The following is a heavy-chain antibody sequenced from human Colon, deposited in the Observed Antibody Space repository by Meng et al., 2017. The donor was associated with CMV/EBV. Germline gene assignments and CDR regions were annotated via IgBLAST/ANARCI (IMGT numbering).Heavy chain of an antibody. Sequence: SCKYSGGAFSRHTVNWVRQAPGQGLEWMGRIIPMLDIPNYAQKFQGRVTITADKSTGTAYMDLRTLRSDDTAVYYCARGVTVSSPFDYWGQGTLVTVSS. CDR3: ARGVTVSSPFDY. D-gene: IGHD2-21*02. J-gene: IGHJ4*02. V-gene: IGHV1-69*02. CDR2: IIPMLDIP. CDR1: GGAFSRHT.